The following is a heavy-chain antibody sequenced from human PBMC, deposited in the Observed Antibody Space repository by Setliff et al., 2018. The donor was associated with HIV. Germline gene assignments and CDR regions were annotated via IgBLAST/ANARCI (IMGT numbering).Heavy chain of an antibody. J-gene: IGHJ5*02. Sequence: ASVKVSCKASGYTFINYGINWLRQAPGQGLEWMGWINTYNGNTKYGQKFQGIVTMTTDTSTGTVYMELRSLTSDDTALYYCARGGPPRVATLYWFDPWGQGTLVTVSS. CDR2: INTYNGNT. CDR1: GYTFINYG. CDR3: ARGGPPRVATLYWFDP. V-gene: IGHV1-18*04. D-gene: IGHD2-15*01.